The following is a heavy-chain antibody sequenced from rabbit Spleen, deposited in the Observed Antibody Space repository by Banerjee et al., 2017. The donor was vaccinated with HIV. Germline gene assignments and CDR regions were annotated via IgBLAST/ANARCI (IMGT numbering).Heavy chain of an antibody. CDR2: IYAGSSVST. CDR1: GFSFSSNYY. CDR3: ARDTGTSFSTYGMDL. D-gene: IGHD8-1*01. J-gene: IGHJ6*01. V-gene: IGHV1S40*01. Sequence: QSLEESGGDLVKPGASLTLTCTASGFSFSSNYYMCWVRQAPGKGLECIACIYAGSSVSTYYASWAKGRFTISKTSSTTVTLQMTSLTAADTATYFCARDTGTSFSTYGMDLWGPGTLVTVS.